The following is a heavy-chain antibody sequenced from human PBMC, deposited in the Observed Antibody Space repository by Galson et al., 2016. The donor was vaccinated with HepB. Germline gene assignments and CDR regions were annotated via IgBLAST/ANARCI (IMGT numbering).Heavy chain of an antibody. CDR3: AKDSGAYYYDSSGYRRNAFVI. Sequence: SLRLSCAASGFTLDHYAMHWVRQAPGKGLEWVSGISWNSGSIGYADSVKGRFTISRDNAQNSLYLQMNSLRAGDTALYYCAKDSGAYYYDSSGYRRNAFVIWGQGTMGTVSS. D-gene: IGHD3-22*01. CDR2: ISWNSGSI. J-gene: IGHJ3*02. V-gene: IGHV3-9*01. CDR1: GFTLDHYA.